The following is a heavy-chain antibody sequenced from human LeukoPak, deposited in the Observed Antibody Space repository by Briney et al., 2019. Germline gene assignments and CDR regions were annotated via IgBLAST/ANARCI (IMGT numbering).Heavy chain of an antibody. CDR1: GYSFTSYW. J-gene: IGHJ4*02. V-gene: IGHV5-10-1*01. Sequence: GESLQISCKGSGYSFTSYWISCVRQMPGKRLEWMGRIDPSDSYTNYSPSFQGHVTISADKSISTAYLQWSSLKASDTAMYYCARGSPYCSGGSCYLNWGQGTLVTVSS. CDR2: IDPSDSYT. CDR3: ARGSPYCSGGSCYLN. D-gene: IGHD2-15*01.